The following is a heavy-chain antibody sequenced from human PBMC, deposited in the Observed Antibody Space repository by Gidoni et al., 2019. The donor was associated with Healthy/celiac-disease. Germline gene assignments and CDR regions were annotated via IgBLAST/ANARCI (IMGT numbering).Heavy chain of an antibody. CDR3: ARADCGGDCYHPIPPSDL. V-gene: IGHV4-31*03. D-gene: IGHD2-21*02. J-gene: IGHJ2*01. Sequence: QVQLQESGPGLVKPSQTLYLTCTVSGGSISSGGYYWSWIRQHPGKGLEWIGYIYYSGSTYYNPSLKSRVTISVDTSKNQFSLKLSSVTAADTAVYYCARADCGGDCYHPIPPSDLWGRGTLVTVSS. CDR1: GGSISSGGYY. CDR2: IYYSGST.